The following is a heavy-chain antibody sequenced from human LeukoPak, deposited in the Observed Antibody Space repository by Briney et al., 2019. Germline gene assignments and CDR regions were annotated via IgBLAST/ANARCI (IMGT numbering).Heavy chain of an antibody. D-gene: IGHD2-2*01. J-gene: IGHJ4*02. CDR1: GFTFSNTW. V-gene: IGHV3-74*01. CDR3: ATAGKYRFDY. CDR2: IDGDGNTI. Sequence: GGSLRLSCAGSGFTFSNTWMHWVRHAPGEGLGWVSRIDGDGNTINYADSVKGRFTISRDNARNTLYLQMNSLRVEDTAVYFCATAGKYRFDYWGQGTLVTVSS.